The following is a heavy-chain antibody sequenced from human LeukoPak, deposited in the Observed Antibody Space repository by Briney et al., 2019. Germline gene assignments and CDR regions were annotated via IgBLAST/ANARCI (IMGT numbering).Heavy chain of an antibody. J-gene: IGHJ6*03. CDR2: ISPSGDIT. Sequence: GGSLRLSCAASGFTFSSYAMSWVRQAPGKGLEWVSGISPSGDITYYADSVMGRFSISRDNPKSTVSLQMSSLRAEDTAVYYCARDHFPVEMATDYYYYYMDVWGKGTTVTISS. D-gene: IGHD5-24*01. CDR1: GFTFSSYA. V-gene: IGHV3-23*01. CDR3: ARDHFPVEMATDYYYYYMDV.